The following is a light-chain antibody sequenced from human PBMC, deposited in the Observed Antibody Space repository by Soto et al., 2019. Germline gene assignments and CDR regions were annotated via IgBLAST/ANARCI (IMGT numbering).Light chain of an antibody. Sequence: QSALTQPASVSGSPGQSISMSCTGTSGDVGAYNYVSWFQHHPGKAPRIILYDVSYRPSGVSDRFSGSKSGNTASLTISGLQAEDEADYYCRSFTATNTLVFGGGTKLTVL. J-gene: IGLJ3*02. CDR2: DVS. CDR1: SGDVGAYNY. V-gene: IGLV2-14*03. CDR3: RSFTATNTLV.